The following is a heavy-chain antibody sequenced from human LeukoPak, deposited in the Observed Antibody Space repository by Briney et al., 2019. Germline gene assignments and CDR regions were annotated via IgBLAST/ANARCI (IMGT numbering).Heavy chain of an antibody. CDR3: ARDVPDSGNYYPDAFDI. CDR1: GFTFSNYG. Sequence: GGSLRLSCAASGFTFSNYGMHWVRQAPGKGLEWVAAIWYDGSSKHFADSVKGRFTTSRDNSKNMLYLQMNSLRAEDTAVYYCARDVPDSGNYYPDAFDIWGQGTLVTVSS. V-gene: IGHV3-33*01. CDR2: IWYDGSSK. J-gene: IGHJ3*02. D-gene: IGHD3-10*01.